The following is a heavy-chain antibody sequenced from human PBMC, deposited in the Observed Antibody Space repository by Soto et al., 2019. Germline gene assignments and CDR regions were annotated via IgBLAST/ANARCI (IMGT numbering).Heavy chain of an antibody. V-gene: IGHV4-31*03. Sequence: PSETLSLTCTVSGGSISSGGYYWSWIRQHPGKGLEWIGYICYSGSTYYNPSLKSRVTISVDTSKNQFSLKLSSVTAADTAVYYCVRTIGTTVMVFDYWGQGTLVTLSS. CDR1: GGSISSGGYY. CDR3: VRTIGTTVMVFDY. D-gene: IGHD4-17*01. J-gene: IGHJ4*02. CDR2: ICYSGST.